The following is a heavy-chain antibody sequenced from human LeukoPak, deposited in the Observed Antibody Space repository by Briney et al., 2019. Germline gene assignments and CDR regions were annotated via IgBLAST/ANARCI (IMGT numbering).Heavy chain of an antibody. Sequence: SQTLSLTCTVSGGSISSGNYWSWIRQPAGKGLEWIGRIYTSGSTNYNPSLKSRVTISVDTSKNQFSLKLSSVTAADTAVYYCAREQKGHCSGGSCYLGVDPWGQGTLVTVSS. D-gene: IGHD2-15*01. CDR3: AREQKGHCSGGSCYLGVDP. V-gene: IGHV4-61*02. J-gene: IGHJ5*02. CDR2: IYTSGST. CDR1: GGSISSGNY.